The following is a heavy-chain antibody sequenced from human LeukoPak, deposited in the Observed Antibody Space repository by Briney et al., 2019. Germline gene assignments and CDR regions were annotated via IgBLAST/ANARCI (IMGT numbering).Heavy chain of an antibody. CDR1: GFTIGPYA. CDR2: IKADGSGT. J-gene: IGHJ6*02. D-gene: IGHD2/OR15-2a*01. Sequence: GGALRLSCAASGFTIGPYAMYWVRQGPGGGLGWVSVIKADGSGTFYADSVRGRFTTSRDNSKNSLYLQMNSLTSEDTALYYCATWAFYHNLDVWGQGTTVIVSS. CDR3: ATWAFYHNLDV. V-gene: IGHV3-43*02.